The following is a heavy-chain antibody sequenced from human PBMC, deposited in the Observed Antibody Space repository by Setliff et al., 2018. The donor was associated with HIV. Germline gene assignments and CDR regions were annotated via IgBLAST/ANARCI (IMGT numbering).Heavy chain of an antibody. CDR3: ATDPKGDGWAYFDS. CDR1: GASMTSHY. D-gene: IGHD6-19*01. J-gene: IGHJ4*02. CDR2: IYGSGTT. V-gene: IGHV4-59*11. Sequence: PETLSLTCSVAGASMTSHYLTWIRQPRGMGLEWIGNIYGSGTTKYNPSLRSRVTISVDKSKNQLSLSLDSVTAADTAVYYCATDPKGDGWAYFDSWGQGTLVTVSS.